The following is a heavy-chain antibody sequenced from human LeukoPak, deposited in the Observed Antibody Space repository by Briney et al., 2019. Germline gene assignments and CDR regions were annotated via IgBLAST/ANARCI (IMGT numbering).Heavy chain of an antibody. J-gene: IGHJ3*02. D-gene: IGHD3-22*01. CDR1: GGSISSGGYS. Sequence: SETLSLTCAVSGGSISSGGYSGSWIRQPPGKGLEWIGYIYHSGSTYYNPSLKSRVTISVDRSKNQFSLKLSSVTAADTAVYYCARGITMIVPSAFDIWGQGTMVTVSS. CDR2: IYHSGST. CDR3: ARGITMIVPSAFDI. V-gene: IGHV4-30-2*01.